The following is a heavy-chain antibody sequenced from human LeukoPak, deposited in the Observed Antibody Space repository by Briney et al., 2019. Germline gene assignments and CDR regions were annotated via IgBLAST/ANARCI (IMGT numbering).Heavy chain of an antibody. CDR1: GGSISSYY. Sequence: PSETLSLTCTVSGGSISSYYWSWIRQPPGKGLEWIGYVYYSGGTNYNPSLKSRVTISVDTYKNQFSLKLSSVTAADTAVYYCARDSDYYGSRSYDYWGQGTLVTVSS. J-gene: IGHJ4*02. CDR2: VYYSGGT. D-gene: IGHD3-10*01. V-gene: IGHV4-59*01. CDR3: ARDSDYYGSRSYDY.